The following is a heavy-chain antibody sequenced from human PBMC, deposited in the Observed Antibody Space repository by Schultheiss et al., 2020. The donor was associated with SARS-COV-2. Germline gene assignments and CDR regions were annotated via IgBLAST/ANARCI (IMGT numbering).Heavy chain of an antibody. D-gene: IGHD5-18*01. Sequence: SQTLSLTCTFNRGSFSAFYWSWIRKHPGKGLEWIGYIYYSGSTYYNPSLKSRVTISVDTSKNQFSLKLSSVTAADTAEYYCARRGYSLDYWGQGTLVTVSS. V-gene: IGHV4-59*12. J-gene: IGHJ4*02. CDR1: RGSFSAFY. CDR3: ARRGYSLDY. CDR2: IYYSGST.